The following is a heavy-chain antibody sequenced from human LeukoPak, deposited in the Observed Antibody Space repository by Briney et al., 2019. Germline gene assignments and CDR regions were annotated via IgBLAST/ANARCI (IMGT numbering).Heavy chain of an antibody. V-gene: IGHV1-2*04. J-gene: IGHJ4*02. CDR1: GYTFTGYY. CDR2: INPNSGGT. D-gene: IGHD2-2*03. CDR3: ARDHGYEFDY. Sequence: GASVKVSCKASGYTFTGYYMHWVRQGPGQGLEWMGWINPNSGGTNYAQKFQGWVTMTRDTSINTAYMELSRLRSDDTAVYYCARDHGYEFDYWGQGTLVTVSS.